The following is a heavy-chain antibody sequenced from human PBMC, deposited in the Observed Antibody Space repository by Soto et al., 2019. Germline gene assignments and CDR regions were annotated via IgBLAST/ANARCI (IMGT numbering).Heavy chain of an antibody. CDR2: ISYDGSNK. Sequence: LRLSCAASGFTFSSYGIHWVRQAPGKGLEWVAVISYDGSNKYYADSVKGRFTISRDNSKSTLYLQMNSLRAEDTAVYYCAKDLRIRYYYGMDVWGQGTTVTVSS. J-gene: IGHJ6*01. D-gene: IGHD2-15*01. CDR1: GFTFSSYG. V-gene: IGHV3-30*18. CDR3: AKDLRIRYYYGMDV.